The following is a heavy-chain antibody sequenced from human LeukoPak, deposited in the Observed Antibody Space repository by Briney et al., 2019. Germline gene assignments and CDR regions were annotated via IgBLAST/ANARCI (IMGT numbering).Heavy chain of an antibody. V-gene: IGHV4-31*03. CDR1: GGSISSGGYY. CDR3: ARALLWFGDQYGMDV. J-gene: IGHJ6*02. Sequence: SETLSLTCTVSGGSISSGGYYWSWIRQHPRKGLEWIGYIYYSGSTYYNPSLKSRVTISVDTSKNQFSLKLSSVTAADRAVYYCARALLWFGDQYGMDVWGQGTTVTVSS. D-gene: IGHD3-10*01. CDR2: IYYSGST.